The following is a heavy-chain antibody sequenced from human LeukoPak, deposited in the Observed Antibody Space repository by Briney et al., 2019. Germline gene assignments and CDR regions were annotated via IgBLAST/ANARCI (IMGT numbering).Heavy chain of an antibody. J-gene: IGHJ5*02. CDR1: SGSLNNYY. Sequence: SETLSLTCTVSSGSLNNYYWSWIRQPPGKGLEWVGYIFYRGGPNYNPSLESRVSISVDTSKNQLFLKLSSVIAADTAVYYCARHLCSGGGCYLAPFHPWGQGTLVTVSS. D-gene: IGHD2-15*01. CDR2: IFYRGGP. CDR3: ARHLCSGGGCYLAPFHP. V-gene: IGHV4-59*08.